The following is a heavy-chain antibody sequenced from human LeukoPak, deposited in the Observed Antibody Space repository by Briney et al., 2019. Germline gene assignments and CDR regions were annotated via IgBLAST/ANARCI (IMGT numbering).Heavy chain of an antibody. Sequence: PSETLSLTCSVFNASISRCFWSWVRQPPGKGLEWIGYIYYTGSSNFNPSLRSRVTMSVDTSKNQFSLKLRSVTAADTAVYYCARLDTAMVSFDYWGQGTLVTVSS. V-gene: IGHV4-59*08. CDR1: NASISRCF. CDR3: ARLDTAMVSFDY. D-gene: IGHD5-18*01. J-gene: IGHJ4*02. CDR2: IYYTGSS.